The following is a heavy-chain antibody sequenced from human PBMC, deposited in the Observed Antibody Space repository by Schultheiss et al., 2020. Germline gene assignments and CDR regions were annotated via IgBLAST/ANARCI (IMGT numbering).Heavy chain of an antibody. CDR3: ARPDPYSSQIDY. V-gene: IGHV4-59*08. Sequence: SETLSLTCTVSGGSISSYYWSWIRQPPGKGLEWIGYIYYSGSTYYNPSLKSRVTISVDTSKNQFSLKLTSVTAADTAVYYCARPDPYSSQIDYWGQGTTVTVSS. CDR1: GGSISSYY. J-gene: IGHJ4*03. D-gene: IGHD6-13*01. CDR2: IYYSGST.